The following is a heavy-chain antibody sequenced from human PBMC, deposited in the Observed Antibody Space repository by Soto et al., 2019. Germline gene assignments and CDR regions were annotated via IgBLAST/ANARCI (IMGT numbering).Heavy chain of an antibody. D-gene: IGHD2-2*01. CDR1: GFNFNNYG. CDR3: AREDSIIIPAVSDF. J-gene: IGHJ4*02. V-gene: IGHV3-21*01. Sequence: GGSLRLSCEVSGFNFNNYGINWVRQAPGKGLEWVSSVSKSDYTYYSDSVKGRFTISRDNAKNSVSLQMNSLRAEDTAVYYCAREDSIIIPAVSDFWGQGTLVTVSS. CDR2: VSKSDYT.